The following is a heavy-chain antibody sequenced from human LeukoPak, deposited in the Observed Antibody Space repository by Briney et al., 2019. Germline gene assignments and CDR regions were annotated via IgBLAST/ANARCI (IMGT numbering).Heavy chain of an antibody. Sequence: SETLSLTRTVSGGSINSYYWSWIRQPPGKGLEWIAYIYYSGSTSYNPSLKSRVTISVDTSKNQFSLKLNSVTAADTAMYYCARLFHPALSGNYPFDYWGQGTLVTVSS. CDR2: IYYSGST. D-gene: IGHD1-26*01. CDR1: GGSINSYY. J-gene: IGHJ4*02. V-gene: IGHV4-59*01. CDR3: ARLFHPALSGNYPFDY.